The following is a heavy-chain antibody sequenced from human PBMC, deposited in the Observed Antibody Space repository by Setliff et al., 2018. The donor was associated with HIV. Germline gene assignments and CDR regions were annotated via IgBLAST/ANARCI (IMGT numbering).Heavy chain of an antibody. D-gene: IGHD1-1*01. CDR2: IYYSGST. CDR3: ARQGQLGSE. J-gene: IGHJ4*02. V-gene: IGHV4-39*01. Sequence: SETLSLTCTVSGSSISSSSYYWGWIRQPPGKGLEWIGTIYYSGSTYYNPSLKSRVTISTDTSKNQFSLKVRSVTAADTAVYYCARQGQLGSEWGQGTLVTVSS. CDR1: GSSISSSSYY.